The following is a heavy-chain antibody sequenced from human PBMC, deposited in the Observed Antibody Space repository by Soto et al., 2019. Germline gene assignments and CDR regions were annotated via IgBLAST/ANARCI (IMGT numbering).Heavy chain of an antibody. D-gene: IGHD4-17*01. CDR1: GGTFSSYA. Sequence: QVQLVQSGAEVKKPGSSVKVSCKASGGTFSSYAISWVRQAPGQGLEWMGGIIPIFGTANYAQKFQGRVTITADEATSTAYMELSSLRSEDTAVHYCAREGRTTVVTSYCDLWGRGTLGTVSS. V-gene: IGHV1-69*12. CDR2: IIPIFGTA. J-gene: IGHJ2*01. CDR3: AREGRTTVVTSYCDL.